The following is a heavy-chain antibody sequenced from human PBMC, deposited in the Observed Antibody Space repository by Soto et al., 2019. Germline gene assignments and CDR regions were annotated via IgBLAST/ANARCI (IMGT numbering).Heavy chain of an antibody. D-gene: IGHD6-6*01. CDR2: ISSNGVGT. CDR1: GFTLSGYA. V-gene: IGHV3-64*01. J-gene: IGHJ6*03. Sequence: EVQLAESGGGLAQPGGSLRLSCAASGFTLSGYAMDWVRQAPGKGLEYVSGISSNGVGTYYANSVHCRFTISRDNPKNTADLQMGSLRPDVFAVDYCARRARQDFYYMDVWGKGTTVNVSS. CDR3: ARRARQDFYYMDV.